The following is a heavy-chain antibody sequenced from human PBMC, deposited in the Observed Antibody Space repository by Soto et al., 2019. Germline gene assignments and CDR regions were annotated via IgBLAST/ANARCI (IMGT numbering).Heavy chain of an antibody. Sequence: QVQLQQWGAGLLKPSETLSLTCAVYGGSFSGYYWSWIRQPPGKGLEWIGEINHSGSTNYNPSLKSRVTISVDTSKNQFSLKLSSVTAADTAVYYCARVRGKYGMDVWGQGTTVTVSS. CDR2: INHSGST. CDR3: ARVRGKYGMDV. J-gene: IGHJ6*02. V-gene: IGHV4-34*01. D-gene: IGHD6-25*01. CDR1: GGSFSGYY.